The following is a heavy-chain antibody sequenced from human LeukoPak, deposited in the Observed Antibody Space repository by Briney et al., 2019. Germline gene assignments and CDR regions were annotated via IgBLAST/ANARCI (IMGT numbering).Heavy chain of an antibody. D-gene: IGHD4-17*01. CDR3: ARSEQQDFGDYEFDY. J-gene: IGHJ4*02. CDR1: GFTFSTYA. CDR2: ISSDGDST. V-gene: IGHV3-64*01. Sequence: GGSLRLSCAASGFTFSTYAMHWVRQAPGKGLEYVSAISSDGDSTYYANSVKGRFTISRDNSKNTLYLQMGSLRAEDTAVYYCARSEQQDFGDYEFDYWGQGTLVTVSS.